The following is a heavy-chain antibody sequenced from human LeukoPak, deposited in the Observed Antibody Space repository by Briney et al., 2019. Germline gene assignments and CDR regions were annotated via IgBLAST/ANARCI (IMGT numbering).Heavy chain of an antibody. J-gene: IGHJ4*02. CDR3: ARLDYYGSGSYYFDY. CDR1: GGSISSYY. D-gene: IGHD3-10*01. Sequence: SETLSLTCTVSGGSISSYYWSWIRQPPGKGLEWIGYIYYSGSTNYNPSLKSRVTISVDTSKNQFSLKLSSVTAAGTAVYYCARLDYYGSGSYYFDYWGQGTLVTVSS. CDR2: IYYSGST. V-gene: IGHV4-59*08.